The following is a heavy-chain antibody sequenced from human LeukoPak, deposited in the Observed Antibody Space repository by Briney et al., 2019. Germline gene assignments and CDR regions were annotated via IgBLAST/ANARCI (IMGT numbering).Heavy chain of an antibody. D-gene: IGHD3-22*01. V-gene: IGHV3-53*01. CDR1: GFMVSSNY. CDR2: IYSGGST. CDR3: ARTSGYYDSSGYHSLFDY. Sequence: GGSLRLSCAASGFMVSSNYMSWVRQAPGKGLEWGSVIYSGGSTYYADSVKGRFTISRDHSKNPLYLQMNSLRADDTAVYYCARTSGYYDSSGYHSLFDYWGQGTLVTVSS. J-gene: IGHJ4*02.